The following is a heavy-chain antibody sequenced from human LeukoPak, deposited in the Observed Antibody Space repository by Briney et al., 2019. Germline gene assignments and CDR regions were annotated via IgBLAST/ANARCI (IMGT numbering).Heavy chain of an antibody. J-gene: IGHJ4*02. D-gene: IGHD3-16*01. V-gene: IGHV4-38-2*02. CDR2: IYHSGST. Sequence: SETLSLTCTVSGYSISSGYYWGWIRQPPGKGLEWIGSIYHSGSTYYNPSLKSRVTISVDTSKNQFSLKLSPVTAADTAVYYCASSSYDYVWGRSIDYWGQGTLVTVSS. CDR1: GYSISSGYY. CDR3: ASSSYDYVWGRSIDY.